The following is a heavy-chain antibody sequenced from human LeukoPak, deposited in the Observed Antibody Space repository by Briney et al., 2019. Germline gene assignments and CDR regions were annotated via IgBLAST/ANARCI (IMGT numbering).Heavy chain of an antibody. Sequence: GGSLRLSCADSEFTIRDHYVSWIRQAPGKGLDWVSYISGSGSTIYYGDSVKGRFTISRDDAKKSVYLQMNSLRAEDTAVYYCARAGRRLLFLESWGLGTLVTVSS. CDR1: EFTIRDHY. CDR2: ISGSGSTI. V-gene: IGHV3-11*04. CDR3: ARAGRRLLFLES. J-gene: IGHJ4*02. D-gene: IGHD6-6*01.